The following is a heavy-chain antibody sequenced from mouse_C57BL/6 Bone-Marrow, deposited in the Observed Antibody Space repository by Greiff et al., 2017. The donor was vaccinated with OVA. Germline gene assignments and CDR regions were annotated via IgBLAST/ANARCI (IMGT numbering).Heavy chain of an antibody. CDR2: IYPRSGNT. CDR3: ARGYDYGSFGY. Sequence: QVTLKVSGAELARPGASVKLSCKASGYTFTSYGISWVKQRTGQGLEWIGEIYPRSGNTYYNEKFKGKATLTADKSSSTAYMELRSLTSEDSAVYFCARGYDYGSFGYWGQGTTLTVSS. V-gene: IGHV1-81*01. D-gene: IGHD2-4*01. CDR1: GYTFTSYG. J-gene: IGHJ2*01.